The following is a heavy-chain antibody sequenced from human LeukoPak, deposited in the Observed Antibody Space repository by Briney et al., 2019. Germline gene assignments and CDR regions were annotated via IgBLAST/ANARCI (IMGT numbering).Heavy chain of an antibody. CDR2: ISSSGSTT. CDR1: GFTFSSYE. J-gene: IGHJ2*01. V-gene: IGHV3-48*03. Sequence: GGSLRLSCAASGFTFSSYEMNWVRQAPGKGLQWVSYISSSGSTTYYADSVKGRFTSSGDNAKISLYLQMNSLRAEDTAVYYCARGQSGMYWYFDLWGRGTLVTVSS. CDR3: ARGQSGMYWYFDL. D-gene: IGHD1-26*01.